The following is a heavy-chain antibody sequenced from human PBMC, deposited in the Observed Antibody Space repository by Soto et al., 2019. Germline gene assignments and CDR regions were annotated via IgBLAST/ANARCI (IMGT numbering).Heavy chain of an antibody. CDR3: ARDDNCALGDP. J-gene: IGHJ5*02. V-gene: IGHV3-7*03. D-gene: IGHD1-20*01. Sequence: EEQLVESGGDLVQPGGSLRLSCAASGFAFSSYWMSWVRQAPGRGLEWVAKMNQDGSDKYYVDSVKGRFIISRDNAKNSLYLQMNSLRVEDTAVYYCARDDNCALGDPWGQGTLVTVSS. CDR2: MNQDGSDK. CDR1: GFAFSSYW.